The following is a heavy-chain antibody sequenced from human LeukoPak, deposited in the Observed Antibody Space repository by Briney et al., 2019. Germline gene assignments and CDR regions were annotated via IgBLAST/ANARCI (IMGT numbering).Heavy chain of an antibody. CDR3: ARARQLRFLEWLSYYFDY. CDR1: GGSISSGGYY. Sequence: PSQTLSLTCTVSGGSISSGGYYWSWIRQHPGKGLEWIVYIYYSGSTYYNPSLKSRVTISVDTSKNQFSLKLSSVTAADTAVYYCARARQLRFLEWLSYYFDYWGQGTLVTVSS. CDR2: IYYSGST. D-gene: IGHD3-3*01. V-gene: IGHV4-31*03. J-gene: IGHJ4*02.